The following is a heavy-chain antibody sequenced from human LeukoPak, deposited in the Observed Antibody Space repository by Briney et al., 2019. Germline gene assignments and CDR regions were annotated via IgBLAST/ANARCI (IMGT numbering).Heavy chain of an antibody. CDR2: ISYDGSNK. J-gene: IGHJ4*02. CDR1: GFTFSSYA. CDR3: AKEYTGTFSPFPSYFDN. D-gene: IGHD1-26*01. Sequence: GRSLRLSCAASGFTFSSYAMHWVRQAPGKGREWVAVISYDGSNKYYADSVKGRFTISRDNSKNTLYLQMNSLRAEDTAIYYCAKEYTGTFSPFPSYFDNWGQGTLVTVSS. V-gene: IGHV3-30*04.